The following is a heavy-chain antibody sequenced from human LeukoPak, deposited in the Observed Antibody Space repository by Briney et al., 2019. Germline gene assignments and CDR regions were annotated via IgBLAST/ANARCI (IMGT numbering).Heavy chain of an antibody. CDR3: AKGTVRSCSGPSCYPLDS. D-gene: IGHD2-15*01. Sequence: GSLRLSCAASGFTFSSYAMTWVRQAPVKGLEWLSVVTDTGGNTYHADSVKGRFTISRDNSKNTVHLEMNSLRVEDTAVYYCAKGTVRSCSGPSCYPLDSWGQGTLVTVSS. CDR1: GFTFSSYA. J-gene: IGHJ4*02. CDR2: VTDTGGNT. V-gene: IGHV3-23*01.